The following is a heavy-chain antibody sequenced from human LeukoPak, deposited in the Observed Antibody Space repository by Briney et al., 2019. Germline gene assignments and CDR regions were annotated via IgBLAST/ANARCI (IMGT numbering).Heavy chain of an antibody. CDR2: INPNSGGT. CDR3: ARCDYFYYYGMDV. D-gene: IGHD2-21*02. Sequence: GASVKVSFKASGYTFTCYYMHLARQAPGQGLEWMGWINPNSGGTNYEQKFQGRVTMTRDTSISTAYMELSRLRSDDTAVYYCARCDYFYYYGMDVWGQGTTVTVSS. CDR1: GYTFTCYY. J-gene: IGHJ6*01. V-gene: IGHV1-2*02.